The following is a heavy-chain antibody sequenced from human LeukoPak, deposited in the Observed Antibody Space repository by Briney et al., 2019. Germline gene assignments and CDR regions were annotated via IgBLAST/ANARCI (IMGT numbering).Heavy chain of an antibody. J-gene: IGHJ4*02. V-gene: IGHV3-53*01. Sequence: PGGSLRLSCAASGFTVSSNYMSWVRQAPGKGLEWVSVIYSGGSTYYADSVKGRFTISRDNSKNTLYLQMNSLRAEDRAVYYCARAKGQLVLFDYWGQGTLVTVSS. CDR2: IYSGGST. CDR3: ARAKGQLVLFDY. D-gene: IGHD6-6*01. CDR1: GFTVSSNY.